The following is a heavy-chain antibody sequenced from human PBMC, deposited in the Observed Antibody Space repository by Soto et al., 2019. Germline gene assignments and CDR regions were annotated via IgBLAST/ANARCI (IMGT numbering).Heavy chain of an antibody. CDR1: GFTFSSYA. D-gene: IGHD6-19*01. J-gene: IGHJ4*02. Sequence: EVQLLESGGVLVQPGGSLRLSCAASGFTFSSYAMSWVRKAPGKGLEWVSAISGSGGSTYYADSVKGRVTISRDNSKNTLYLQLNSLRAEDTAVYYCAKDQQWLDWEFDYLGQGTLVTVSS. CDR3: AKDQQWLDWEFDY. CDR2: ISGSGGST. V-gene: IGHV3-23*01.